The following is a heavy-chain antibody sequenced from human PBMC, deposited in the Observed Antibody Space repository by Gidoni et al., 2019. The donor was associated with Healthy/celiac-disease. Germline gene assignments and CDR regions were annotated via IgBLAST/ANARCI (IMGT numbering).Heavy chain of an antibody. CDR2: ISSSSSTI. CDR3: AREGKYDSSGYYPLQAY. J-gene: IGHJ4*02. Sequence: EVQLVESGGGLVQPGGSLRLSCAASGFTFSSYSMNWVRQAPGKGLDWVSYISSSSSTIYYADSVKGRFTISRDNAKNSLYLQMNSLRAEDTAVYYCAREGKYDSSGYYPLQAYWGQGTLVTVSS. V-gene: IGHV3-48*04. CDR1: GFTFSSYS. D-gene: IGHD3-22*01.